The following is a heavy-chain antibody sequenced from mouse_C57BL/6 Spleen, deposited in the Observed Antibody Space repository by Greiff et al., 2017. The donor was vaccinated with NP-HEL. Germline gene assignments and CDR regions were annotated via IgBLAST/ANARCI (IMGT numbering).Heavy chain of an antibody. D-gene: IGHD2-4*01. J-gene: IGHJ4*01. V-gene: IGHV5-6*01. CDR1: GFTFSSYG. Sequence: EVQGVESGGDLVKPGGSLKLSCAASGFTFSSYGMSWVRQTPDKRLEWVATISSGGSYTYYPDSVKGRFTISRDNAKNTLYLQMSSLKSEDTAMYYCARRIYYDYDEEDYYYAMDYWGQGTSVTVSS. CDR2: ISSGGSYT. CDR3: ARRIYYDYDEEDYYYAMDY.